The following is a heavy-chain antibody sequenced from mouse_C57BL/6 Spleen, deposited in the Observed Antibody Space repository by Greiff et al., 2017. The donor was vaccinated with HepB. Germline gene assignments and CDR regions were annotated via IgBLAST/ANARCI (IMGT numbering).Heavy chain of an antibody. CDR1: GYTFTDYY. CDR2: INPNNGGT. Sequence: EVQLQQSGPELVKPGASVKISCKASGYTFTDYYMNWVKQSHGKSLEWIGDINPNNGGTSYNQKFNGKATLTVDKSSSTAYMELRSLTSEDSAVYYCASSYYYGSIRDFYYAMDYWGQGTSVTVSS. D-gene: IGHD1-1*01. J-gene: IGHJ4*01. V-gene: IGHV1-26*01. CDR3: ASSYYYGSIRDFYYAMDY.